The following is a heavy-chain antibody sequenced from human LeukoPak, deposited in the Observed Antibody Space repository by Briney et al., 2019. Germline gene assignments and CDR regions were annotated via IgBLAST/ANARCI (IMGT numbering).Heavy chain of an antibody. CDR3: AREALNWNGFDY. J-gene: IGHJ4*02. D-gene: IGHD1-1*01. V-gene: IGHV4-34*01. CDR1: GGSFSGYY. CDR2: INHSGST. Sequence: PSETLSLTCAVYGGSFSGYYWSWIRQPPGKGLEWIGEINHSGSTNYNPSLKSRVTISVDTSKNQFSLKLSSVTAADTAVYYCAREALNWNGFDYWGQGTLVTASS.